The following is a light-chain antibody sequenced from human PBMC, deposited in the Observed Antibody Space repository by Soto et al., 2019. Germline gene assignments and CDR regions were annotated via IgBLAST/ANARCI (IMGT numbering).Light chain of an antibody. J-gene: IGKJ1*01. Sequence: DIQMTQSPSSLSASVGDRVTITCRASHTITDFLSWYQERPGKAPKQLIYGASTLQDGVPSSFSGSGSATNFTLTISSLLRDDFATYYCQQTYSVPCTFGQGTKV. CDR3: QQTYSVPCT. V-gene: IGKV1-39*01. CDR2: GAS. CDR1: HTITDF.